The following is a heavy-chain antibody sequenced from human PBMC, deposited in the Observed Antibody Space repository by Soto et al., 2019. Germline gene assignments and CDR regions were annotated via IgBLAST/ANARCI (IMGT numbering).Heavy chain of an antibody. CDR2: IYYNGDT. CDR3: VRHVRDSSSLSGRYYFDY. D-gene: IGHD6-6*01. J-gene: IGHJ4*02. V-gene: IGHV4-39*01. Sequence: SETLSLTCTVSGASISSDGFYWGWIRQPPGKGLEWIASIYYNGDTFHNPSLKSRVTMSVDTSKNQFSLNLRSVTAGDTAVYYCVRHVRDSSSLSGRYYFDYWGQGTLVTVSS. CDR1: GASISSDGFY.